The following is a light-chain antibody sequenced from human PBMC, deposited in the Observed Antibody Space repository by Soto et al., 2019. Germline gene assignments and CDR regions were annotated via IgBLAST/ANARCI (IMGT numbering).Light chain of an antibody. CDR1: SSVVGGYNY. CDR3: CSYAGSYKGYV. J-gene: IGLJ1*01. Sequence: QSALTQPRSVSGSPGQSVTISCTGTSSVVGGYNYVSWYQQHPGKAPKLMIYDVSKRPSGVPDRFSGSKSGNTASLTISGLQAEDEADYYCCSYAGSYKGYVFGTGAKLTVL. V-gene: IGLV2-11*01. CDR2: DVS.